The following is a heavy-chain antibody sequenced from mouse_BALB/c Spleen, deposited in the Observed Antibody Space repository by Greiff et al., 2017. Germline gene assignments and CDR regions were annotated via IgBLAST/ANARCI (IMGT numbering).Heavy chain of an antibody. CDR1: GYAFSSYC. J-gene: IGHJ3*01. D-gene: IGHD2-4*01. Sequence: QVQLQQSGAELVRPGSSVKISCKASGYAFSSYCMNWVKQRPGQGLEWIGQIYPGDGDTNYNGKFKGKATLTADKSSSTAYMQLSSLTSEDSAVYFCARVTGDYAWFAYWGQGTLVTVSA. V-gene: IGHV1-80*01. CDR2: IYPGDGDT. CDR3: ARVTGDYAWFAY.